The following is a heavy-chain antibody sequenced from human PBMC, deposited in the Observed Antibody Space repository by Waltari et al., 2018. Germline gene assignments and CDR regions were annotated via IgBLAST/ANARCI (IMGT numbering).Heavy chain of an antibody. Sequence: QVQLQESGPGLVKPSETLSLTCTVSGGSISSYYWSWIRQSPGKGLAWIGYIYYSGSTNYTPSLKSRVTISVDTSKNQFSLKLSSVTAADTAVYYCASHGQWDYDSHGYFDYWGQGTLVTVSS. CDR2: IYYSGST. D-gene: IGHD3-22*01. CDR3: ASHGQWDYDSHGYFDY. J-gene: IGHJ4*02. V-gene: IGHV4-59*01. CDR1: GGSISSYY.